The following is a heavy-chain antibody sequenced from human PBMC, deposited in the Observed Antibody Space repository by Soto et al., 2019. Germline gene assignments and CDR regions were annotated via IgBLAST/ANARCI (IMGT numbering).Heavy chain of an antibody. CDR3: ARVGGVAARTFDY. CDR2: LYYSGNT. D-gene: IGHD2-15*01. CDR1: CGSISPFY. Sequence: TSETLSLTCTFSCGSISPFYWSWVRQPPGKGLEWIGYLYYSGNTNYNPSLKSRVTISVDASKNQVSLRLTSVTAADTAVYYCARVGGVAARTFDYWGQGTVVTVSS. V-gene: IGHV4-59*01. J-gene: IGHJ4*02.